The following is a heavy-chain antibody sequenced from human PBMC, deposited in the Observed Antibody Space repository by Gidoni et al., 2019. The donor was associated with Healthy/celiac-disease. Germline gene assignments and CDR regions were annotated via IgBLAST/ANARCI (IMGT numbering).Heavy chain of an antibody. D-gene: IGHD2-2*01. CDR2: IYSGGST. V-gene: IGHV3-66*02. CDR1: GFTGSSTY. J-gene: IGHJ4*02. Sequence: EVQLVESGGGLVQPGGSLRLSCAASGFTGSSTYMSWVRQAPGTGLEWVSVIYSGGSTYYADSVKGRFTISRDNSKTTLYLQMNSLRADDTAVYYCARASVSVGYFDYWGQGTLVTVSS. CDR3: ARASVSVGYFDY.